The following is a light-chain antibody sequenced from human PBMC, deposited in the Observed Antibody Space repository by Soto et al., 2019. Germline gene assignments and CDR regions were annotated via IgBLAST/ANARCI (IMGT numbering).Light chain of an antibody. Sequence: QSALTQPRSVSGSPGQSVTISCSGSSTDVGVHSSVSWYQQHPGKAPQLMIYDVTRRPSGVPDRFSGSKSGNTASLTISGLQADDEAYYYCCSYAGSYIWIFGGGTKLTVL. CDR3: CSYAGSYIWI. J-gene: IGLJ2*01. CDR1: STDVGVHSS. CDR2: DVT. V-gene: IGLV2-11*01.